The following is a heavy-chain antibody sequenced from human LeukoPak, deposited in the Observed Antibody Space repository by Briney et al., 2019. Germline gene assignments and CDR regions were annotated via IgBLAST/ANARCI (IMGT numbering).Heavy chain of an antibody. CDR1: GYTFTDYY. CDR3: ARGGPTPRNVVVAAREYLQL. Sequence: ASVKVSCKASGYTFTDYYIHWVRQAPGQGPGWMGWLNSESGGAKYAQRFQARVTMTRDTSISAAYMELTRLRSDDTAMYYCARGGPTPRNVVVAAREYLQLWGQGSLVTVSS. J-gene: IGHJ1*01. CDR2: LNSESGGA. D-gene: IGHD2-21*02. V-gene: IGHV1-2*02.